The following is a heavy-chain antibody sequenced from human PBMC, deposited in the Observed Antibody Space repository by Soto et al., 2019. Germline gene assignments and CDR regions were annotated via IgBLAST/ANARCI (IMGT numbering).Heavy chain of an antibody. D-gene: IGHD3-16*01. CDR1: GYTFTSYG. CDR3: ATGKEVATVWYYYMDV. V-gene: IGHV1-18*01. CDR2: INAYNGNT. Sequence: GASVKVSCKASGYTFTSYGISWVRQAHGQGLEWMGWINAYNGNTNYAQKLQGRVTMTEDTSTNTAYMELSSLRSEDTAVYYCATGKEVATVWYYYMDVWGKGTTVTVSS. J-gene: IGHJ6*03.